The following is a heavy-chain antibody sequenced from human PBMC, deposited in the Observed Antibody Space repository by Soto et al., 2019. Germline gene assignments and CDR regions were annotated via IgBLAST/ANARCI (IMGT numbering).Heavy chain of an antibody. J-gene: IGHJ1*01. V-gene: IGHV4-39*01. CDR2: TYHSGST. Sequence: QLQLQESGPRLVKPSETLSLTCGVSGDSIRGSTSYWGWIRQPPGQGLQWIGSTYHSGSTYYNSSLQSRVTISVDTPKTQFSLKLRSVTAADTAVYYCVKPYSSGWNYVQHWGRGTIVTVSS. CDR1: GDSIRGSTSY. D-gene: IGHD6-19*01. CDR3: VKPYSSGWNYVQH.